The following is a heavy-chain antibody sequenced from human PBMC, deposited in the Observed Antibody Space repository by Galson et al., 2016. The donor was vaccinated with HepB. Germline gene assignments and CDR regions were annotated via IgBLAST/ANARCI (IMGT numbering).Heavy chain of an antibody. CDR2: SASGDIT. CDR1: GFTVSNNY. CDR3: ASHLGGSSLDPFDI. V-gene: IGHV3-53*01. J-gene: IGHJ3*02. Sequence: SLRLSCAASGFTVSNNYMSWVRQAPGKGPERVSVSASGDITYYAHSVKGRFTISRDKSKNTLFLNMISLRAEDTASYYCASHLGGSSLDPFDIWGRGTMVTVSS. D-gene: IGHD3-16*01.